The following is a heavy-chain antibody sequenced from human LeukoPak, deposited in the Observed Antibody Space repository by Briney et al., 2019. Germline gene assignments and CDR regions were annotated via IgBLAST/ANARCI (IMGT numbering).Heavy chain of an antibody. D-gene: IGHD3-10*01. V-gene: IGHV3-21*01. CDR2: ITGGSDYI. J-gene: IGHJ4*02. CDR3: AKFKGHYGDSEYYFDY. Sequence: GGTLRLSCAASGFTFSRYSVNWVRQAPGKGLEWVSCITGGSDYIFYADSVRGRFTISRDNAKNSLYLQMNSLRAEDTAVYYCAKFKGHYGDSEYYFDYWGQGTLVTVSS. CDR1: GFTFSRYS.